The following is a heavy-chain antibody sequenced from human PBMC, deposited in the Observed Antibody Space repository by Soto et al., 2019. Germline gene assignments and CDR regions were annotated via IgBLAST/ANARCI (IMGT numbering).Heavy chain of an antibody. CDR1: GGSMSRHF. Sequence: SETLSLTCTVSGGSMSRHFWSWIRQPPGKRLEWVGFIFHSGSPSYNPSLKSRVTISVDTSKNQFSLRLTSMTAADTAVYYCARYSSDSCHPAYCFDYWGQGALVTVSS. V-gene: IGHV4-59*11. CDR3: ARYSSDSCHPAYCFDY. J-gene: IGHJ4*02. CDR2: IFHSGSP. D-gene: IGHD2-2*01.